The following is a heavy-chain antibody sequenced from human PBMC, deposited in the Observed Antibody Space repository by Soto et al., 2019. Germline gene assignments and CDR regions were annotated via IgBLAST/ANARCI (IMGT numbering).Heavy chain of an antibody. Sequence: EVQLVESGGGLVQPGRSLRLSCAVSGFTFDDYAMHWVRQAPGKGLEWVSGISWNSGSRGYVDSVKGRFTISRDNAKNSLYLQMNSLRAEDTALYYCAKDMRYALLTGLFDSWGQGTLVTVSS. CDR3: AKDMRYALLTGLFDS. CDR2: ISWNSGSR. J-gene: IGHJ4*02. V-gene: IGHV3-9*01. CDR1: GFTFDDYA. D-gene: IGHD3-9*01.